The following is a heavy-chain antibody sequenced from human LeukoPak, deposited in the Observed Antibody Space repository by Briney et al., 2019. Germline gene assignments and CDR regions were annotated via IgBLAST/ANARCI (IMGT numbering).Heavy chain of an antibody. V-gene: IGHV3-7*04. CDR2: IKQDGREE. CDR3: AREVAAAVVTHFDF. Sequence: PGGSLRLSCAASGFTFISYWMSWVRQAPGKGLEWVANIKQDGREEYYVDSVKGRFIISRDIAKKSLYLQMNSLRAEDTAVYYCAREVAAAVVTHFDFWGQGTLVTVSS. D-gene: IGHD5-18*01. J-gene: IGHJ4*02. CDR1: GFTFISYW.